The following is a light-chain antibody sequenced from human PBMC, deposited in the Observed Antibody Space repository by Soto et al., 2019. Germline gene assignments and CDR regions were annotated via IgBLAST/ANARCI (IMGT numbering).Light chain of an antibody. CDR3: QSYDSSLSGSDVV. Sequence: QSVLTQPPSVSGAPGQRVTISCTGSSSNIGAGYDVYWYQQLPGTAPKLLIYGNSNRPSGVPDRFSGSKSGTSASLAITGLQAEDEADYYYQSYDSSLSGSDVVFGGGTKLTVL. CDR1: SSNIGAGYD. CDR2: GNS. J-gene: IGLJ2*01. V-gene: IGLV1-40*01.